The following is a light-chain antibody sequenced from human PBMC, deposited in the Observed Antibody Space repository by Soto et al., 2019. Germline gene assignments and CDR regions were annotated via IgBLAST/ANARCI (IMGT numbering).Light chain of an antibody. Sequence: EILMTQSPATLSVSPGERATLSCRASQSISNSLAWYQQKRGQAPRLLIYGAFTRATGIPARFSGSGSGTEFTLTISSLQSEDFAVYYCLQYNNWPLWTFGQGTKVEIK. V-gene: IGKV3-15*01. CDR3: LQYNNWPLWT. CDR1: QSISNS. CDR2: GAF. J-gene: IGKJ1*01.